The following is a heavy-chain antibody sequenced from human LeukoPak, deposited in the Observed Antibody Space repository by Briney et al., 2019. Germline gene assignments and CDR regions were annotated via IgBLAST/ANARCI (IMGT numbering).Heavy chain of an antibody. V-gene: IGHV4-39*01. CDR1: GGSISSSSYY. Sequence: SETLSLACTVSGGSISSSSYYWGWIRQPPGKGLEWIGSIYYSGSTYYNPSLKSRVTISVDTSKNQFSLKLSSVTAADTAVYYCARQGYYYDSSGYYNWFDPWGQATLVTVSS. CDR3: ARQGYYYDSSGYYNWFDP. D-gene: IGHD3-22*01. J-gene: IGHJ5*02. CDR2: IYYSGST.